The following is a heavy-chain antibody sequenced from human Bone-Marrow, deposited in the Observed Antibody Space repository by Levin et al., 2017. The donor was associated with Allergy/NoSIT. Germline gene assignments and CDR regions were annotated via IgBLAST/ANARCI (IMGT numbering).Heavy chain of an antibody. CDR1: GFTFSRYG. J-gene: IGHJ4*02. Sequence: RAGGSLRLSCEASGFTFSRYGMHWVRQAPGKGLEWVGIIWSDAINNYNADSVKGRFTISRDNSRNVLYLHMSSLRVEDTAIYYCVKEPSPYNLGDYCGQGTLVTVSS. D-gene: IGHD5-24*01. V-gene: IGHV3-30*02. CDR3: VKEPSPYNLGDY. CDR2: IWSDAINN.